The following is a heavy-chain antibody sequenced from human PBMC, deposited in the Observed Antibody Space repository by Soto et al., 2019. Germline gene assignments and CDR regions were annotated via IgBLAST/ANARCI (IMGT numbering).Heavy chain of an antibody. CDR2: ISNSGGVT. CDR3: AKAVNTGEYYFDF. Sequence: EVQMLESGGGLAQPGGSLRLSCAASGITFSQFGMNWVRQAPGKGLEWVSSISNSGGVTYYSTSARGRFIVSRDNSKDTVFLQMSGLRVDDTAIYYCAKAVNTGEYYFDFWGRGTLVTVSS. V-gene: IGHV3-23*01. CDR1: GITFSQFG. J-gene: IGHJ4*02. D-gene: IGHD1-26*01.